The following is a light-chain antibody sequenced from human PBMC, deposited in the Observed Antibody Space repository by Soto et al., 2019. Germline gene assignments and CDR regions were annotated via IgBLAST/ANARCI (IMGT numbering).Light chain of an antibody. Sequence: DIQVTQSPSSVSASVGDRVTITCRASQGISNWLAWYQQKPGKAPKLLIYAASTSQDGAPSSCGGSGSGKDITLTISSMQPEDFATYYFQQANSFPLTFGGATKVEV. CDR3: QQANSFPLT. CDR1: QGISNW. J-gene: IGKJ4*01. V-gene: IGKV1-12*01. CDR2: AAS.